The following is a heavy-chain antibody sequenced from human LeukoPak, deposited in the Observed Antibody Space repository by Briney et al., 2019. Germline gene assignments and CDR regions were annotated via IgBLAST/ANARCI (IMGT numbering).Heavy chain of an antibody. D-gene: IGHD3-22*01. V-gene: IGHV1-2*02. CDR3: ACYYDSSGYYYPFDY. CDR1: GYTFTGYY. Sequence: GASVKVSCKASGYTFTGYYMHWVRQAPGQGLEWMGWINPNSGGTNYAPKFQGRVTMTRDTSISTAYMELSRLRSDDTAVYYCACYYDSSGYYYPFDYWGQEPWSPSPQ. J-gene: IGHJ4*01. CDR2: INPNSGGT.